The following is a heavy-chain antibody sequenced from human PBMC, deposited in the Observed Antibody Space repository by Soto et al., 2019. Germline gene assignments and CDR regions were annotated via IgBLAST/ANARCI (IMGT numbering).Heavy chain of an antibody. Sequence: LRLSCAASGFTFSSHVMTWVRQGTGKGLEWVSTISSNSAYIYYTDALRGRFTISRDNAKNSLHLQMNSLRAEDTAVYYCTRDASRDSSARGWFDPWGPGTLVTVSS. CDR2: ISSNSAYI. J-gene: IGHJ5*02. CDR3: TRDASRDSSARGWFDP. CDR1: GFTFSSHV. V-gene: IGHV3-21*01. D-gene: IGHD6-13*01.